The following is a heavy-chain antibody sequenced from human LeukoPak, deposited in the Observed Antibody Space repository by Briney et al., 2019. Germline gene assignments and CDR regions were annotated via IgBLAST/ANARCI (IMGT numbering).Heavy chain of an antibody. CDR2: ISSSGNTI. CDR1: GFTFSDYY. D-gene: IGHD2-2*01. Sequence: GGSLRLSCAASGFTFSDYYMSWIRQAPGKGLEWVSYISSSGNTIYYADSVKGRFTISRDKSKNTLYLQVNSLRPEDTAVYYCARGAYCSSTSCPYFDYWGQGTLVTVSS. J-gene: IGHJ4*02. V-gene: IGHV3-11*04. CDR3: ARGAYCSSTSCPYFDY.